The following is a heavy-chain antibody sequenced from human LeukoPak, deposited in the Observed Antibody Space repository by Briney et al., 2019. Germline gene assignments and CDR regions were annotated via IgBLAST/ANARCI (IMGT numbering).Heavy chain of an antibody. V-gene: IGHV3-30*02. CDR3: AKQGLVPATAGD. D-gene: IGHD2-2*01. CDR2: IRFDGSEK. CDR1: GFTFSTSV. Sequence: GGSLRLSCAASGFTFSTSVMHWVRQAPGKGLEWLSFIRFDGSEKYYADSVKARFSISRDNSMNTLYLQMNSLRPEDTAVYYCAKQGLVPATAGDWGQGTLVTVSS. J-gene: IGHJ4*02.